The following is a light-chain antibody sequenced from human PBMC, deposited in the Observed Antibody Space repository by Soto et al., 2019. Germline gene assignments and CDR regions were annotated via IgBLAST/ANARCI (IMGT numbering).Light chain of an antibody. CDR2: EGS. CDR1: SSDVGSYNL. CDR3: CSYAGSSTFWV. V-gene: IGLV2-23*01. J-gene: IGLJ3*02. Sequence: QSARTQPASVSGSPGQSITISWTGTSSDVGSYNLVSWYQQHPGKAPKLMIYEGSKRPSGVSNRFSGSKSGNTASLTISGLQAEDEADYYCCSYAGSSTFWVFGGGTKLTVL.